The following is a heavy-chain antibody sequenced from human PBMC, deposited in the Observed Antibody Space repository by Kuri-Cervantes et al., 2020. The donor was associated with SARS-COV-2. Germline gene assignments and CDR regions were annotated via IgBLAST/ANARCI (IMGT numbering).Heavy chain of an antibody. V-gene: IGHV3-30*18. J-gene: IGHJ4*02. CDR2: ISYDGSNK. CDR3: AKDYRWMEWLLTEPYFDY. Sequence: GESLKISCAASGFTVSSNYMSWVRQAPGKGLEWVAVISYDGSNKYYADSVKGRFTISRDNSKNTLYLQMNSLRAEDTAVYYCAKDYRWMEWLLTEPYFDYWGQGTLVTVSS. D-gene: IGHD3-3*01. CDR1: GFTVSSNY.